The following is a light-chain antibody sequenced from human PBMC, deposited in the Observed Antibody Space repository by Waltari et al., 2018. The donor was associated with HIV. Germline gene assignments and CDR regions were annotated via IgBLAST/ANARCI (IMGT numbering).Light chain of an antibody. Sequence: QSALTQPASVSGSPGQSITIPCTATNSHVGPYILVSWYQQQPGTAPKLIIYEVTKRPSRVSDRFSGSKSGNTAVLTISGHQAEDEADYYCCSYAGSGIGVFGGGTKVTVL. CDR3: CSYAGSGIGV. J-gene: IGLJ3*02. CDR1: NSHVGPYIL. V-gene: IGLV2-23*02. CDR2: EVT.